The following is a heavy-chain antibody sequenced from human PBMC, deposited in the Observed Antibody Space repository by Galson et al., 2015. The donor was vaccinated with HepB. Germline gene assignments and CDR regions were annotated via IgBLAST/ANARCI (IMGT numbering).Heavy chain of an antibody. CDR1: GFTFSSYG. Sequence: SLRLSCAASGFTFSSYGMHWVRQAPGKGLEWVAVISYDGSNKYYADSVRGRFTISRDNSKNTLYLQMNSLRAEDTAVYYCAKPTYYYGAGGYYYMDVWGKGTTVTVSS. D-gene: IGHD3-10*01. CDR2: ISYDGSNK. V-gene: IGHV3-30*18. CDR3: AKPTYYYGAGGYYYMDV. J-gene: IGHJ6*03.